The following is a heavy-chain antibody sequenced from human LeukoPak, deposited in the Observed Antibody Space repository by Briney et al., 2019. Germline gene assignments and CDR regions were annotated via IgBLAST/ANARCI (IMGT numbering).Heavy chain of an antibody. CDR2: ISSDGGST. CDR1: GFTFSSYA. V-gene: IGHV3-64*01. Sequence: GGSLRLSCAASGFTFSSYAMYWVRQAPGKGLEFVSAISSDGGSTYFANSVKGRFTISRDNSKNTLFLQMGSLRAEDMAFYYCARKSSPSVMTGTIPDHFDHWGQGTLVSVSS. D-gene: IGHD1-1*01. CDR3: ARKSSPSVMTGTIPDHFDH. J-gene: IGHJ4*02.